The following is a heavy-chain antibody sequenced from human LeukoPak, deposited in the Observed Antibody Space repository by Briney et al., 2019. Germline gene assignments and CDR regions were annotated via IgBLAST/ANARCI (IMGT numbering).Heavy chain of an antibody. CDR3: AKQLGYCSDGSCYFPY. Sequence: PGGSLRLSCTASGFTLSGYGMHWVRQAPGKGLEWVTVIWHDGSNKYYADSVQGRFTISRDNSKSTLCLQMNSLRAEDTAVYYCAKQLGYCSDGSCYFPYWGQGTLVTVSS. CDR2: IWHDGSNK. D-gene: IGHD2-15*01. CDR1: GFTLSGYG. J-gene: IGHJ4*02. V-gene: IGHV3-33*06.